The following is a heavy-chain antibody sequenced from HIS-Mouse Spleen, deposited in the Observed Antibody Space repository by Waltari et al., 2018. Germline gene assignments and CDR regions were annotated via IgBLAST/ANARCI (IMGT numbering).Heavy chain of an antibody. V-gene: IGHV3-30*18. CDR1: GFPFSSYG. J-gene: IGHJ4*02. CDR3: AKDKHHAFDY. CDR2: ISYDGSNK. Sequence: QVQLVESGGGVDQPGRYLRLSCAASGFPFSSYGMHWVRQAPGKGLEWVVVISYDGSNKYYADSVKGRFTISRDNSKNTLYLQMNSLRAEDTAVYYCAKDKHHAFDYWGQGTLVTVSS.